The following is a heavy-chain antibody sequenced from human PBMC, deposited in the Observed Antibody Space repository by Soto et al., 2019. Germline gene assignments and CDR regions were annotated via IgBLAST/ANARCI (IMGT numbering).Heavy chain of an antibody. D-gene: IGHD3-9*01. CDR3: ARETYDILTGYYPVSPSNWFDP. Sequence: GGSLRLSCAASGFTFSSYGMHWVRQAPGKGLEWVAVIWYDGSNKYYADSVKGRFTISRDNSKNTLYLQMNSLRAEDTAVYYCARETYDILTGYYPVSPSNWFDPWGQGTLVTVSS. V-gene: IGHV3-33*01. CDR1: GFTFSSYG. J-gene: IGHJ5*02. CDR2: IWYDGSNK.